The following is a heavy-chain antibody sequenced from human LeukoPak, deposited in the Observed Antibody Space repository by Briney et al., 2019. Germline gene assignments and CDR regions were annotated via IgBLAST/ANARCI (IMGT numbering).Heavy chain of an antibody. Sequence: PGGSLRLSCAASGFTFDDYATHWVRQLPGKGLEWVSLITGDGITTYYADSVKGRFTISRDNSKNSLFLQMNSLRTEDTALYYCAKDKRQDLKILRYFDWSFDPWGQGTLVTVSS. CDR2: ITGDGITT. CDR1: GFTFDDYA. V-gene: IGHV3-43*02. CDR3: AKDKRQDLKILRYFDWSFDP. J-gene: IGHJ5*02. D-gene: IGHD3-9*01.